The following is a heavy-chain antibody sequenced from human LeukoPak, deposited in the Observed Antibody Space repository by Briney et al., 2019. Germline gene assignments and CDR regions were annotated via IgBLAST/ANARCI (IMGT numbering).Heavy chain of an antibody. D-gene: IGHD6-13*01. CDR3: ARHFTPAAAGSFDY. CDR2: ICYSGGT. J-gene: IGHJ4*02. V-gene: IGHV4-59*08. Sequence: SETLSLTCTVPGVSISIYYWTWVRQPPRQGLEWIAYICYSGGTNYTPSLKGRVAISIDTSKNQLSLKMNTVTAEDTAVYYCARHFTPAAAGSFDYWGQGTLVTVSS. CDR1: GVSISIYY.